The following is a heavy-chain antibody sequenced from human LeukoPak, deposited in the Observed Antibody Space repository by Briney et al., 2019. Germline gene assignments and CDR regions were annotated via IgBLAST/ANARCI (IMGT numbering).Heavy chain of an antibody. CDR2: ISGSGGST. CDR3: AKSSSYYDSSGSSAFDP. Sequence: PGGSLRLSCAASGFTFSSYAMSWVRQAPGKGLEWVSAISGSGGSTYYADSVKGRFTISRDNSKNTLYLQMNSLRAEDTAVYYCAKSSSYYDSSGSSAFDPWGQGTLVTVSS. CDR1: GFTFSSYA. J-gene: IGHJ5*02. D-gene: IGHD3-22*01. V-gene: IGHV3-23*01.